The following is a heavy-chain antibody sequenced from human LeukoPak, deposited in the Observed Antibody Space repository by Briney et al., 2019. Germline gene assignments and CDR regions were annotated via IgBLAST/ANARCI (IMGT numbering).Heavy chain of an antibody. Sequence: ASVKVSCKASGYTFTSYGISWVRQAPGQGLEWMGWISAYNGNTNYAQKFQGRVTMTTDTSTSTAYMELRSLRSDDTAVYYCARAFGSYGDDAFDIWGQGTMVTVSS. CDR1: GYTFTSYG. J-gene: IGHJ3*02. CDR2: ISAYNGNT. V-gene: IGHV1-18*01. D-gene: IGHD1-26*01. CDR3: ARAFGSYGDDAFDI.